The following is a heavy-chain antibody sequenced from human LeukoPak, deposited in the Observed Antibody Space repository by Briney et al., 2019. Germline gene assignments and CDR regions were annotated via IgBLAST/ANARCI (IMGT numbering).Heavy chain of an antibody. J-gene: IGHJ5*02. CDR3: TRGHPFDH. CDR1: GGSISSYY. CDR2: IYYSGST. Sequence: PSETLSLTCTVSGGSISSYYWSWIRQPPGKGLEWIGYIYYSGSTDYDPSLKSRVTISVDTSKNQFSLKLSSVTAADTAVYYCTRGHPFDHWGQGTLVTVSS. V-gene: IGHV4-59*01.